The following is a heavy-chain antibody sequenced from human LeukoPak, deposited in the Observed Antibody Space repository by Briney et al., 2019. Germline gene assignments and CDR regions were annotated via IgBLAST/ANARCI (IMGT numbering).Heavy chain of an antibody. V-gene: IGHV4-59*01. J-gene: IGHJ3*02. Sequence: SETLSLTCTVSGGSISSYYLSWIRLPPGKGPEWIGYLSKSGNTNYSPSLKSRVTIFGDTSKNQFFLKLSSVTAADTAVYYCARARYVNSFYAFDIWGQGTLVTVSS. CDR3: ARARYVNSFYAFDI. CDR2: LSKSGNT. D-gene: IGHD3-9*01. CDR1: GGSISSYY.